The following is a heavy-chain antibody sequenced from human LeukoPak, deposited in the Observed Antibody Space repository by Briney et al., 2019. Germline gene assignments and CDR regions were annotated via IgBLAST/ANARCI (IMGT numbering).Heavy chain of an antibody. CDR1: GGSISSGSYY. V-gene: IGHV4-61*02. J-gene: IGHJ6*03. CDR3: ARALDGHYYGSGSYTYYYYYYMDV. CDR2: IYTSGST. D-gene: IGHD3-10*01. Sequence: PSETLSLTCTVSGGSISSGSYYWSCIRQPAGKGLEWIGRIYTSGSTNYNPSLKSRVTISVDTSKNQFSLKLSSVTAADTAVYYCARALDGHYYGSGSYTYYYYYYMDVWGKGTTVTISS.